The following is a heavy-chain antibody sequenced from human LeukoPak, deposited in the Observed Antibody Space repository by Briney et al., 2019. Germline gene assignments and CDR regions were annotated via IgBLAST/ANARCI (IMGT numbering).Heavy chain of an antibody. Sequence: GESLKISCKGSGYTFTGFYMHWVRQAPGQGLEWVGWINPNSGDTNYAQKFQGRVTMTSDTSINMAYMELRSLRSDDTAVYYCARDFYGSRPGAFDYWGQGTLITVSS. D-gene: IGHD3-10*01. J-gene: IGHJ4*02. CDR1: GYTFTGFY. V-gene: IGHV1-2*02. CDR2: INPNSGDT. CDR3: ARDFYGSRPGAFDY.